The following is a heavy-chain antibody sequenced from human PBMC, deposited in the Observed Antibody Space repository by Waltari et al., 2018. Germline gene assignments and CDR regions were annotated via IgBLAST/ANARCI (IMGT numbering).Heavy chain of an antibody. J-gene: IGHJ6*02. CDR3: VGLEDCSGPGGNCYSGDSVALDV. CDR1: GGSFSGYY. CDR2: INHNGNR. Sequence: QVQLQQWGAGQLQPSETLSLTCGVSGGSFSGYYWGWIRQPPGKGLEWIGEINHNGNRKSNPALRSRLTMLMDTSRSQVSLKVNSVTAADTAVYYCVGLEDCSGPGGNCYSGDSVALDVWGQGTTVTVSS. V-gene: IGHV4-34*02. D-gene: IGHD2-15*01.